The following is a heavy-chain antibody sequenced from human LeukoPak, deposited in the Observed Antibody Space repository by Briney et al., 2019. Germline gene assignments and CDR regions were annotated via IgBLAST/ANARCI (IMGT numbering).Heavy chain of an antibody. CDR3: ARSWAPGYCSSTTCYNFDY. Sequence: PSETLCLTCTVSGGSVSTSHYYWGWIRQPPGKGLEWIGYIYYSGRTYYNPSLKSRVTISVDTSKNEFSLKLSSVTAADTAVYYCARSWAPGYCSSTTCYNFDYWGQGTLVTVSS. CDR1: GGSVSTSHYY. D-gene: IGHD2-2*02. J-gene: IGHJ4*02. CDR2: IYYSGRT. V-gene: IGHV4-39*01.